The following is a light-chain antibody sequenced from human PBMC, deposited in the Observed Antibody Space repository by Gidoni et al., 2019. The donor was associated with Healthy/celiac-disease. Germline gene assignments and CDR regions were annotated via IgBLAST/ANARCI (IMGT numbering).Light chain of an antibody. J-gene: IGKJ1*01. CDR1: QSLLLSDGNTD. V-gene: IGKV2D-29*01. CDR2: VVS. CDR3: IHSIPHWT. Sequence: DIVMTQTPLSLSVTPGQPASISCKSSQSLLLSDGNTDLYWYLQKPGQRPQLLIYVVSNRFAGVADRFSGSGSATDLTLKIRRVEAEDVGVYYCIHSIPHWTFGQGTKVEIK.